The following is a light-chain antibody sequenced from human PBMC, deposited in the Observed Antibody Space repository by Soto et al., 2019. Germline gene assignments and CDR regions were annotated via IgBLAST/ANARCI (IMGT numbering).Light chain of an antibody. CDR2: KAS. CDR1: QSIINW. J-gene: IGKJ4*01. V-gene: IGKV1-5*03. Sequence: DIQMTQSPSPLSASVGDSVTITCRASQSIINWLAWYQQKPGKAPKLLIYKASSLESEVPSRFSGSGSGTDFTLTISSLQPEDFATYYCQQSYSTPRLTFGGGTKVDIK. CDR3: QQSYSTPRLT.